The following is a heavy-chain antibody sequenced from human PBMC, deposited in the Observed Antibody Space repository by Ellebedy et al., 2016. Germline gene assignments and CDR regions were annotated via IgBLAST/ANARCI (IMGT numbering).Heavy chain of an antibody. Sequence: SETLSLXCTVSGGSISSGDYYWSWIRQPPGKGLEWIGYIYYSGSTYYNPSLKSRVTISVDTSKNQFSLKLSSVTAADTAVYYCARYGSGSYLDYWGQGTLVTVSS. CDR3: ARYGSGSYLDY. J-gene: IGHJ4*02. V-gene: IGHV4-30-4*01. CDR1: GGSISSGDYY. CDR2: IYYSGST. D-gene: IGHD3-10*01.